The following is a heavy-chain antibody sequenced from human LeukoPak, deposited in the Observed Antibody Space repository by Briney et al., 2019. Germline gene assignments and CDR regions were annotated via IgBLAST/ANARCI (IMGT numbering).Heavy chain of an antibody. V-gene: IGHV3-7*01. CDR3: ARDGCSGTSCLDCYYYGMDV. J-gene: IGHJ6*02. CDR1: GFTFSSYW. CDR2: IKQDGSEK. Sequence: GGSLRLSCAASGFTFSSYWMSWVRQAPGKGLEWVANIKQDGSEKYYVDSVKGRFTISRDNAKNSLYLQMNSLRAEDTAVYYCARDGCSGTSCLDCYYYGMDVWGQGTTVTVSS. D-gene: IGHD2-2*01.